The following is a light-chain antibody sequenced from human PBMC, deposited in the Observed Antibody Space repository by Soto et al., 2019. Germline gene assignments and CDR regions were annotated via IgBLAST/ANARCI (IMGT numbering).Light chain of an antibody. J-gene: IGKJ1*01. Sequence: EIVLTHSPATLSLYPWERATLSCRASQSVSSYLAWYQQKPGQAPRLLIYDASNRATGIPARFSGSGSGTDFTLTISSLQSEDFAVYYRQQYDNWPWTFGQGTKVDI. CDR1: QSVSSY. CDR2: DAS. CDR3: QQYDNWPWT. V-gene: IGKV3-11*01.